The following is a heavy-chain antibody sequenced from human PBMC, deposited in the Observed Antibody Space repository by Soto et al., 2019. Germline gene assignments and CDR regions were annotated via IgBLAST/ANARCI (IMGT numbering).Heavy chain of an antibody. Sequence: QVQLVQSGAEVKKPGSSVKVSCKVSGGAFSTSAISWVRQAPGQGLEWVGGIMPVFATPDYAQKFQGRVTITADESTTTAYLELTSLRTDDTAVYYCARDKDRQQLGGNYYYIMDVWGQGTAITVSS. D-gene: IGHD3-3*02. CDR1: GGAFSTSA. CDR3: ARDKDRQQLGGNYYYIMDV. J-gene: IGHJ6*02. CDR2: IMPVFATP. V-gene: IGHV1-69*12.